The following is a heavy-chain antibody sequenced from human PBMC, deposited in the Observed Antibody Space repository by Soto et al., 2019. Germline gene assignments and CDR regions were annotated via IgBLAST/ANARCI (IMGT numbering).Heavy chain of an antibody. D-gene: IGHD3-3*01. Sequence: GGSLRLSCAASGFTFSSYSMNWVRQAPGKGLEWVSSISSSSSYIYYADSVKGRFTISRDNAKNSLYLQMNSLRAEDTAVYYCAREVLRFLEWLPSRTGGGWFDPWGQGTLVTVSS. CDR3: AREVLRFLEWLPSRTGGGWFDP. V-gene: IGHV3-21*01. CDR2: ISSSSSYI. CDR1: GFTFSSYS. J-gene: IGHJ5*02.